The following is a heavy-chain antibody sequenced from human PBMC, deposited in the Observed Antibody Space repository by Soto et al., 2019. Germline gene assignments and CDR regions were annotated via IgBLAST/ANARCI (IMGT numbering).Heavy chain of an antibody. Sequence: VQLVESGGGIVQPGGSLRLSCAASGFTFSSFWMHWVRQAQGKGLVWVSRISGDGNNAVYADSVKGRFTVSRDNAKNTLDLQMNSLTTDDTALYYCVRNRGTFLRDGVDFWGPGIMVTVSS. CDR2: ISGDGNNA. V-gene: IGHV3-74*01. CDR3: VRNRGTFLRDGVDF. J-gene: IGHJ4*02. CDR1: GFTFSSFW. D-gene: IGHD3-3*01.